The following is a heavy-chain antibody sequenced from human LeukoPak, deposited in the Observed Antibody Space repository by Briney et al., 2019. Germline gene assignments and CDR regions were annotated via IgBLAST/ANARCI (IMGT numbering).Heavy chain of an antibody. V-gene: IGHV3-7*01. CDR3: TKDRQGPNQYHMDV. J-gene: IGHJ6*03. CDR2: INQDGSTT. Sequence: AGSLRLYCAASGFTFSSLCMVWVRQAPGRGPEWVANINQDGSTTYYVDSVKVRFTISRDNAKNSLSLQMSSLRAEDAAVYYCTKDRQGPNQYHMDVWGKGTTVTVSS. CDR1: GFTFSSLC.